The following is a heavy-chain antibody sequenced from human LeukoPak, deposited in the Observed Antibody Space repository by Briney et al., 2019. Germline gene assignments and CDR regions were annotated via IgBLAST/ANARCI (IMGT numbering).Heavy chain of an antibody. D-gene: IGHD3-22*01. V-gene: IGHV3-20*04. CDR3: ARDPIYYYDSSGYYRDY. CDR2: INWNGGST. Sequence: GGSLRLSCAASGFTFDDYGMSWVRQAPGKGLEWVSGINWNGGSTGYADSVKGRFTISRDNAKNSLYLQMNSLRAEDTALYYCARDPIYYYDSSGYYRDYWGQGTLVTVSS. J-gene: IGHJ4*02. CDR1: GFTFDDYG.